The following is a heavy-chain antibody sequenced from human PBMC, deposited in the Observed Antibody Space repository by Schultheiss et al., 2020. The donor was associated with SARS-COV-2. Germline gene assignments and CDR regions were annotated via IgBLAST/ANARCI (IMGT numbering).Heavy chain of an antibody. D-gene: IGHD5-18*01. CDR3: ARGGYSYGYLITDYYYYYMDV. CDR2: IYYSGST. V-gene: IGHV4-59*01. J-gene: IGHJ6*03. CDR1: GGSISSYY. Sequence: SETLSLTCTVSGGSISSYYWSWIRQPPGKGLEWIGYIYYSGSTNYNPSLKSRVTISVDTSKNQFSLKLSSVTAADTAVYYCARGGYSYGYLITDYYYYYMDVWGKGTTVTVSS.